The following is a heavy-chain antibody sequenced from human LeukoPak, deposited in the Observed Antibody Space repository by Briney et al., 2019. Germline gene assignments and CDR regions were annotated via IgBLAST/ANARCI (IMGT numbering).Heavy chain of an antibody. V-gene: IGHV3-30*02. J-gene: IGHJ4*02. D-gene: IGHD3-9*01. CDR2: IRYDGSNK. CDR1: GFTFSSYG. CDR3: AKDRSRYYDILTGFSPSY. Sequence: PGGSLRLSCAASGFTFSSYGMHWVRQAPGKGLEWVAFIRYDGSNKYYADSVKGRFTISRDNSKNTLYLQMNSLRAEDTAVYYCAKDRSRYYDILTGFSPSYWGQGTLVTVSS.